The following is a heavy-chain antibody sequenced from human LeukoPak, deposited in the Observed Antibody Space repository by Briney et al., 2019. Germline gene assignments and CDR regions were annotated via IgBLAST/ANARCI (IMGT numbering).Heavy chain of an antibody. V-gene: IGHV3-66*02. Sequence: GGSLRLSCAASEVVVSANYMSWVRQAPGKGLEWVSVLYSGGDTYYVDSAKGRFSISRDNSKNTLYLHMNSLRPEDTAVYYRVRGLRPRQIHYAMDVWGQGTTVVVTS. D-gene: IGHD3-16*01. CDR3: VRGLRPRQIHYAMDV. J-gene: IGHJ6*02. CDR1: EVVVSANY. CDR2: LYSGGDT.